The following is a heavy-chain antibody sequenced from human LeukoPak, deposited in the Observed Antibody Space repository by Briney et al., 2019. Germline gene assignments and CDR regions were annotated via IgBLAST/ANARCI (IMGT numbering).Heavy chain of an antibody. V-gene: IGHV1-69*05. Sequence: GASVKVSCKASGGTFSSYAISWVRQAPGQGHEWMGGIIPIFGTANYAQKFQGRVTITTDESTSTAYMELSSLRSEDTAVYYCAREAGDHFDYWGQGTLVTVSS. D-gene: IGHD7-27*01. CDR1: GGTFSSYA. CDR2: IIPIFGTA. J-gene: IGHJ4*02. CDR3: AREAGDHFDY.